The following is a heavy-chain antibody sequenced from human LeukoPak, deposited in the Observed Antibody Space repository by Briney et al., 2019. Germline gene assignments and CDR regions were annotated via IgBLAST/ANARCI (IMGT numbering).Heavy chain of an antibody. V-gene: IGHV4-39*07. CDR2: IYYSGST. D-gene: IGHD1-26*01. J-gene: IGHJ6*03. CDR1: GGSISSSSYY. Sequence: SETLSLTCTVSGGSISSSSYYWGWIRQPPGKGLEWIGSIYYSGSTYYNPSLKSRVTISVDTSKNQFSLKLSSVTAADTAVYYCARGSEGVGALYYYYYMDVWGKGTTVTVS. CDR3: ARGSEGVGALYYYYYMDV.